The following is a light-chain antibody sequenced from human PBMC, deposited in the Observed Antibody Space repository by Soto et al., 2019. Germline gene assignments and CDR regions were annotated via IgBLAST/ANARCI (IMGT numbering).Light chain of an antibody. CDR1: RSLVYSDGNTY. J-gene: IGKJ5*01. Sequence: DEVMTQSPLSLPVTLGQPASISCTSSRSLVYSDGNTYLNWFQQRPGQSPRRLIYKVSNRDSGVPDRFSGSWSGTDFTLKISRVEAEDVGVYYCMQGTHWPPITFGQGTRLEIK. CDR2: KVS. CDR3: MQGTHWPPIT. V-gene: IGKV2-30*01.